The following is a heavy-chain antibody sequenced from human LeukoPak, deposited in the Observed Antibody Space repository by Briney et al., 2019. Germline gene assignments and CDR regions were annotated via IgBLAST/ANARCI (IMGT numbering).Heavy chain of an antibody. CDR2: IYPGDSDT. Sequence: GESLKISCKGSGYSFTSYWIGWVRQMPGKGLEWMGIIYPGDSDTRYSPSFQGQVTISADKSISTAYLQWSSLKASDTAMYYCARLDGDYDSSGYYSNYYYYGMDIWGQGTTVTVSS. J-gene: IGHJ6*02. D-gene: IGHD3-22*01. CDR3: ARLDGDYDSSGYYSNYYYYGMDI. V-gene: IGHV5-51*01. CDR1: GYSFTSYW.